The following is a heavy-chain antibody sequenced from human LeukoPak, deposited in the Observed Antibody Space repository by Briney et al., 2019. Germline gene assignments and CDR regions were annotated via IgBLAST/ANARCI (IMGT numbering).Heavy chain of an antibody. V-gene: IGHV3-7*01. CDR2: IKQDGSEK. D-gene: IGHD2-2*01. J-gene: IGHJ4*02. Sequence: GGSLRLSCAASGFTFSSYWMSWVRQAPGKGLEWVANIKQDGSEKYYVDSVKGRFTISRDNAKNSLYLQMNSLRAEDTAVYYCARDWGIYCSSTSCYAEAGAFDYWGQGTLVTVSS. CDR3: ARDWGIYCSSTSCYAEAGAFDY. CDR1: GFTFSSYW.